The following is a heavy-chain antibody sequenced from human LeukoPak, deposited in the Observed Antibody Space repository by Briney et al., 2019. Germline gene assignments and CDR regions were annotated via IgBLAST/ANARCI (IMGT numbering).Heavy chain of an antibody. CDR2: INHRGDT. CDR3: ARGPTISEAGYFDF. D-gene: IGHD2-15*01. J-gene: IGHJ4*03. Sequence: SETLSLTCTVSGASISSSYWSWIRQPPGKGLEWIAEINHRGDTNYNPSVKSRVTISIDTSKNQFSLKVRSLTAADTAVYYCARGPTISEAGYFDFWGQGTLVTVSS. V-gene: IGHV4-34*01. CDR1: GASISSSY.